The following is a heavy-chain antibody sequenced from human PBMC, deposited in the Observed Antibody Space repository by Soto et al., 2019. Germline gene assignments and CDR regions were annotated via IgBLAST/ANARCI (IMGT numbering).Heavy chain of an antibody. CDR1: GGSISNYY. D-gene: IGHD3-16*01. CDR2: MYYNGNI. CDR3: ASGGNWFDP. V-gene: IGHV4-59*01. J-gene: IGHJ5*02. Sequence: PSETLSLTCNVYGGSISNYYWTWVRQSPEKGLEWIGYMYYNGNINYNPSLKSRVTISIDTSKNQFSLTLKSVTAADTAVYYCASGGNWFDPWGQGVLVTVSS.